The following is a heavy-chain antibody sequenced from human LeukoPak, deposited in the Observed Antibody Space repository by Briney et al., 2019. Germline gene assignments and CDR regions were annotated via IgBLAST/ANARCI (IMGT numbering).Heavy chain of an antibody. Sequence: GRSLRLSCAASGFTFSSYAMHWVRQAPGKGLEWVAVISYDGSNKYYADSVKGRFTISRDNSKNTLYLQMNSLRAEDTAVYYCARDRHKYYDSSGYYGDWGQGTLVTVSS. J-gene: IGHJ4*02. CDR1: GFTFSSYA. D-gene: IGHD3-22*01. CDR3: ARDRHKYYDSSGYYGD. CDR2: ISYDGSNK. V-gene: IGHV3-30-3*01.